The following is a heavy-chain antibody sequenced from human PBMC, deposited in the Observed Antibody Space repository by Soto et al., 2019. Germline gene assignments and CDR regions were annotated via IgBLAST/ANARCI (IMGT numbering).Heavy chain of an antibody. CDR2: IYWDDDK. Sequence: QITLKESGPTLVKPTQTLTLTCTFSGFSLSAGGVGVGWIRQPPGKALECLALIYWDDDKRYSPSLKSRLTLTKDTSKNQVVLTMTNMDPMDTATYYCAHRGPRESLFDYWGQGTLVTVSS. CDR3: AHRGPRESLFDY. V-gene: IGHV2-5*02. CDR1: GFSLSAGGVG. J-gene: IGHJ4*02.